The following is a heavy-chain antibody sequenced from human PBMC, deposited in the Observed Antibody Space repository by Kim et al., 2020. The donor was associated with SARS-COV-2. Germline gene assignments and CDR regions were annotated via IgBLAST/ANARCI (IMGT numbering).Heavy chain of an antibody. V-gene: IGHV3-9*01. CDR1: GFTFGDYA. CDR2: ISWNNNNI. Sequence: GGSLRLSCAASGFTFGDYAMHWVRQAPGKGLEWVSGISWNNNNIDYADSVKGRFTISRDNAKNSLYLQMKSLRAEDTALYYCAKDGSGSHTLPYYGMDVWGQGTTVTVSS. D-gene: IGHD3-10*01. CDR3: AKDGSGSHTLPYYGMDV. J-gene: IGHJ6*02.